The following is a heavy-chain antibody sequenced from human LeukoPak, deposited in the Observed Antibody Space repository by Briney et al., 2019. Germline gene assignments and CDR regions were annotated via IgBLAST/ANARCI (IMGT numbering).Heavy chain of an antibody. Sequence: GGSLRLSCVASGFTFSSYGMSWVRQAPGKGLEWVSAISHSGGTTYYADSVKGRFTISRDNSKNTLYLQMNSLRAEDTAVYYCAKIRSVYCSGGSCFEFDYWGQGTLVTVSS. D-gene: IGHD2-15*01. CDR2: ISHSGGTT. V-gene: IGHV3-23*01. CDR3: AKIRSVYCSGGSCFEFDY. CDR1: GFTFSSYG. J-gene: IGHJ4*02.